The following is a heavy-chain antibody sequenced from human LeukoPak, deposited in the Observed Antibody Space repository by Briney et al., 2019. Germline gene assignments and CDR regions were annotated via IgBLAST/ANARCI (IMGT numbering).Heavy chain of an antibody. CDR1: GGSISSGGYY. V-gene: IGHV4-31*03. J-gene: IGHJ4*02. CDR3: ARPRVAGKGVKYFDY. Sequence: SETLSLTCTVSGGSISSGGYYWSWIRQHPGKGLEWIGYIYYSGSTYYNPSLKSRVTISVDTSKNQFSLKLSSVTAADTAVYYCARPRVAGKGVKYFDYWGQGTLVTVSS. D-gene: IGHD6-19*01. CDR2: IYYSGST.